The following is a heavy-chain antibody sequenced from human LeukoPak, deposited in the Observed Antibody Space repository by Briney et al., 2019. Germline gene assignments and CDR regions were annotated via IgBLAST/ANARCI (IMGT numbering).Heavy chain of an antibody. CDR2: ISSNGGST. Sequence: GGSLRLSCSASGFTFSNYAMHWVRQAPGKGLEYVSAISSNGGSTYYADSVKGRFTISRDNPKNTLYLQVSSLRAEDTAVYYCVKALGYCSGGSCLAFDIWGQGTMVTVSS. J-gene: IGHJ3*02. CDR1: GFTFSNYA. V-gene: IGHV3-64D*06. CDR3: VKALGYCSGGSCLAFDI. D-gene: IGHD2-15*01.